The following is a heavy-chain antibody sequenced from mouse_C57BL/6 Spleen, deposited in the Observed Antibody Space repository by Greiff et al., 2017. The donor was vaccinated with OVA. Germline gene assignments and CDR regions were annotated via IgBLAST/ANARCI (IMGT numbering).Heavy chain of an antibody. CDR1: GFNIKNTY. D-gene: IGHD1-1*01. CDR2: IDPANGNT. V-gene: IGHV14-3*01. Sequence: VHVKQSVAELVRPGASVKLSCTASGFNIKNTYMHWVKQRPEQGLEWIGRIDPANGNTKYAPKFQGKATITADTSSNTAYLQLSSLTSEDTAIYYCARIYYGSSYDAMDYWGQGTSVTVSS. CDR3: ARIYYGSSYDAMDY. J-gene: IGHJ4*01.